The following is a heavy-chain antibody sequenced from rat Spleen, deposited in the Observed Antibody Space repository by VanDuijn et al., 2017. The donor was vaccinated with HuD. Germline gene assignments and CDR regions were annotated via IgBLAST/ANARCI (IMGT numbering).Heavy chain of an antibody. Sequence: QVQLKESGPGLVQPSQTPSLTCTVSGFSLISYSVHWIRQPPGKGLEWMGGIWGDGRTEYNSAIKSRLSISRDTSKSQVFLKINSLQSEDTAMYFCAIRGRTYWGQGVMVTVSS. V-gene: IGHV2-1*01. CDR2: IWGDGRT. J-gene: IGHJ2*01. CDR3: AIRGRTY. CDR1: GFSLISYS.